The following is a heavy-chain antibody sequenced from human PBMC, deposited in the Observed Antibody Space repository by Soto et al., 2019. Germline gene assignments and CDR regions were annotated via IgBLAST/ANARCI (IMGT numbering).Heavy chain of an antibody. CDR1: GFTFSSYA. Sequence: GGSLRLSCAASGFTFSSYAMHWVRQAPGKGLEYVSAISSNGGSTYYANSVKGRFTISRDNSKNTLYLQMGSLRAEDMAVYYCARTHDDYIWGSYRSPYYYYYYMDVWGKGTTVTVSS. V-gene: IGHV3-64*01. J-gene: IGHJ6*03. CDR2: ISSNGGST. CDR3: ARTHDDYIWGSYRSPYYYYYYMDV. D-gene: IGHD3-16*02.